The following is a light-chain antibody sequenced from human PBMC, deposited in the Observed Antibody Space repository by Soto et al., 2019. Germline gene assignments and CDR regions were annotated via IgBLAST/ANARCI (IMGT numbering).Light chain of an antibody. CDR2: GAS. J-gene: IGKJ1*01. CDR3: QEYIQWPPGM. V-gene: IGKV3-15*01. CDR1: QSVSSN. Sequence: EIVMTQSLATLSVSPWERATLSCRASQSVSSNLAWYQQKPGQAPRLLIYGASTRATGIPARFSGSGSGTEFTLTISSLQSEDFAVYYCQEYIQWPPGMFGPGTKVDIK.